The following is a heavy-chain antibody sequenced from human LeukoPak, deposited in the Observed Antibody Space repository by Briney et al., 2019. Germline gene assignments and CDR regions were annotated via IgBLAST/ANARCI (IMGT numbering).Heavy chain of an antibody. CDR2: ISGNGGST. V-gene: IGHV3-23*01. Sequence: PGGSLRLSCAAPGFTFSSYAMSWVRQAPGKGLEGVSTISGNGGSTYYADSVKGRFTISRDNSKRTLYVQMNSLRAEDRAVYYCANSYSSSWIPNWFDPWGQGTLITVSS. CDR3: ANSYSSSWIPNWFDP. CDR1: GFTFSSYA. J-gene: IGHJ5*02. D-gene: IGHD6-13*01.